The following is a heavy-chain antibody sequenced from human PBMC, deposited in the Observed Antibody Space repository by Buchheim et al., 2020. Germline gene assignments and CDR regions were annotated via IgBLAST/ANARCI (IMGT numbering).Heavy chain of an antibody. CDR1: GGSISSYY. CDR2: IYYSGST. J-gene: IGHJ4*02. Sequence: QVQLQESGPGLVKPSETLSLTCTVSGGSISSYYWSWIRQPPGKGLEWIGYIYYSGSTNYNPSLKSRVTISVDTAKNQFSLKLSSVTAADTAVYYCARVLYYYDSSGYYYGYFDYWGQGTL. D-gene: IGHD3-22*01. CDR3: ARVLYYYDSSGYYYGYFDY. V-gene: IGHV4-59*01.